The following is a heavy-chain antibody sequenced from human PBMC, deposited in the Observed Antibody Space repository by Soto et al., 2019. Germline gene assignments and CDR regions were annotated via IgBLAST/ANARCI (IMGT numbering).Heavy chain of an antibody. Sequence: GGSLRLSCAASGFTFDDYAMHWVRQAPGKGLEWVSGISWNSGSIGYADSVKGRFTISRDNAKNSLYLQMNSLRAEDTALYYCAKAGPGYCSGGSCYSGYFDYWGQGTLVTVSS. CDR2: ISWNSGSI. CDR1: GFTFDDYA. D-gene: IGHD2-15*01. V-gene: IGHV3-9*01. CDR3: AKAGPGYCSGGSCYSGYFDY. J-gene: IGHJ4*02.